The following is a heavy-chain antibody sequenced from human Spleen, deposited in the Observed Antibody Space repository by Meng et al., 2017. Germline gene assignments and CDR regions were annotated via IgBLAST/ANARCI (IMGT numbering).Heavy chain of an antibody. D-gene: IGHD3-10*01. V-gene: IGHV4-34*01. CDR2: INHSGST. Sequence: SETLSLTCAVYGGSFSGYYWSWIRQPPGKGLEWIGEINHSGSTNYNPSLKSRVTISVDTSKNQFSLKLSSVTAADTAVYYCARDLRVTYYYASGSNDYFDYWGQGTLVTVSS. CDR1: GGSFSGYY. CDR3: ARDLRVTYYYASGSNDYFDY. J-gene: IGHJ4*02.